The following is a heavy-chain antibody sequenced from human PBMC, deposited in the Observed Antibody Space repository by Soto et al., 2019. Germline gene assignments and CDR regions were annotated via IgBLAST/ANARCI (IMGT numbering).Heavy chain of an antibody. Sequence: SETLSLTCTVSGGSISSSSYYWGWIRQPPGKGLEWIGSTYYSGSTYYNPSLKSRVTISVDTSKNQFSLKLSSVTAADTAVYYCARLTILGNFDYWGQGTLVTVSS. V-gene: IGHV4-39*01. CDR2: TYYSGST. CDR3: ARLTILGNFDY. D-gene: IGHD7-27*01. CDR1: GGSISSSSYY. J-gene: IGHJ4*02.